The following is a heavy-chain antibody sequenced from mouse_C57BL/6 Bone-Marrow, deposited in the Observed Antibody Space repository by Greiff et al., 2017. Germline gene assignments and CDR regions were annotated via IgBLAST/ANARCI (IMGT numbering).Heavy chain of an antibody. D-gene: IGHD1-1*01. V-gene: IGHV5-12*01. CDR1: GFTFSDYY. CDR2: ISNGGGST. CDR3: ARRGTVVGDWYFEV. J-gene: IGHJ1*03. Sequence: EVQLVESGGGLVQPGGSLKLSCAASGFTFSDYYMYWVRQTPEKRLEWVAYISNGGGSTYYPDTVKGRFTISRANAKNTLYLQMSRLKSEDTAMYYCARRGTVVGDWYFEVWGTGTTVTVSS.